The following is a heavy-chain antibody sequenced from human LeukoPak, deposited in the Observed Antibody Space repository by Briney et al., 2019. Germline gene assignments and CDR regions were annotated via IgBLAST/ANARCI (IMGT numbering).Heavy chain of an antibody. CDR2: ISSNGGST. D-gene: IGHD6-6*01. V-gene: IGHV3-64*01. CDR1: GFTFSSYA. Sequence: PGGSLRLSCAASGFTFSSYAMHWVRQAPGKGLEYVSAISSNGGSTYYANSVKGRFTISRDNSKNTLYLQMGSLRAEDMAVYYCARTARPNRYYFDYWGQRTLVTVSS. J-gene: IGHJ4*02. CDR3: ARTARPNRYYFDY.